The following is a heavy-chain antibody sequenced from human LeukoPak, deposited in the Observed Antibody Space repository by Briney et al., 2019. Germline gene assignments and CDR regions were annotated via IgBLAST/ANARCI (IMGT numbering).Heavy chain of an antibody. CDR3: VRQPPGVYDTTQNWFDP. V-gene: IGHV5-10-1*01. CDR2: IAPSDSYT. Sequence: GESLKISCKVSGYSFPSYWITWVRQVPGKGLEWMGRIAPSDSYTNYNPSFEGHVTMSVEKSITTGYLQWSSLKASDTAMYYCVRQPPGVYDTTQNWFDPWGQGTLVTVSS. D-gene: IGHD3-22*01. J-gene: IGHJ5*02. CDR1: GYSFPSYW.